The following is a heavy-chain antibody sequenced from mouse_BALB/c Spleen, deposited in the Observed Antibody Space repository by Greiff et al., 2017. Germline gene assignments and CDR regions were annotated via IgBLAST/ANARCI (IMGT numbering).Heavy chain of an antibody. CDR2: IYPGNSDT. Sequence: EVKLVESGTVLARPGASVKMSCKASGYTFTSYWMHWVKQRPGQGLEWIGAIYPGNSDTSYNQKFKGKAKLTAVTSTSTAYMELSSLTNEDSAVYYCTRSDYDGGFAYWGQGTLVTVSA. CDR3: TRSDYDGGFAY. D-gene: IGHD2-4*01. J-gene: IGHJ3*01. CDR1: GYTFTSYW. V-gene: IGHV1-5*01.